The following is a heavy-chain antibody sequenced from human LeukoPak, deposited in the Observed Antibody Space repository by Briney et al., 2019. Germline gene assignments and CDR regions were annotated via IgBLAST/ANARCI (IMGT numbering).Heavy chain of an antibody. D-gene: IGHD1-1*01. CDR2: IYTSGST. CDR3: ARDDLRTTGTTPRDAFDI. CDR1: GGSISSYY. Sequence: TSETLSLTCTVSGGSISSYYWSWIRQPAGKGPEWIGRIYTSGSTNYNPSLKSRVTMSVDTSKNQFSLKLSSVTAADTAVYYCARDDLRTTGTTPRDAFDIWGQGTMVTVSS. J-gene: IGHJ3*02. V-gene: IGHV4-4*07.